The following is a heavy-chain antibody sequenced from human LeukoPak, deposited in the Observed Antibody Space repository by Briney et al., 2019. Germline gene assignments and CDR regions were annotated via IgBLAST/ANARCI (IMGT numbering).Heavy chain of an antibody. Sequence: GGPLRLSCAASGFPFSSYWMHWVRSAPGQGLLCVSRINSDGSSTIYAVSVKGRFTITRDNAKNTLYLEMNSLRAEDTGVYYCARGVVGARFDLWGRGTLVSVSS. CDR2: INSDGSST. J-gene: IGHJ5*02. CDR3: ARGVVGARFDL. D-gene: IGHD1-26*01. CDR1: GFPFSSYW. V-gene: IGHV3-74*01.